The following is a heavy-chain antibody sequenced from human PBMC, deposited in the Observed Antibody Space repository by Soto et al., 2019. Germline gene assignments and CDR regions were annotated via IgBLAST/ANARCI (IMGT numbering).Heavy chain of an antibody. CDR1: GYTFTNYG. CDR3: ARGRDYGDFYFDY. J-gene: IGHJ4*02. CDR2: ISPYNGNT. D-gene: IGHD4-17*01. V-gene: IGHV1-18*01. Sequence: VASVKVSCKASGYTFTNYGINWVRQAPGLGLEWVGWISPYNGNTQNVEKLQGRVTMTTDTSTSTAYMELRSLRSDDTAVYYCARGRDYGDFYFDYWGQGTLVTVSS.